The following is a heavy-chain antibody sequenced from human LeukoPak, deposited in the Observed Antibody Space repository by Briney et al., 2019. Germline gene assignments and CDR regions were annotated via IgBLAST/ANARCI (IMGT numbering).Heavy chain of an antibody. D-gene: IGHD6-19*01. Sequence: GGSLRLSCAASGFTFSSYAMSWVRQAPAKGLEWVSGISGSGGSTYYADSVKGRFTISRDNSKNTLYLQMNSLRAEDTAVYYCAKDQYRDSSGWFFDYWGQGTLVTVSS. CDR2: ISGSGGST. CDR3: AKDQYRDSSGWFFDY. J-gene: IGHJ4*02. CDR1: GFTFSSYA. V-gene: IGHV3-23*01.